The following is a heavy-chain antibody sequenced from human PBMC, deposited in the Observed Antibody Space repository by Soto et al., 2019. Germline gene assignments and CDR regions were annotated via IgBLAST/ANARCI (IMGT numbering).Heavy chain of an antibody. CDR3: ARGSTYTSPDY. CDR1: GGSINNYY. J-gene: IGHJ4*01. Sequence: SETLSLTCTVSGGSINNYYWTWIRQPPGKGLEWIGYIYYSGSTNCNPSLKCRVTISLDTSKNQFSLKLSSVTAADTAVYYCARGSTYTSPDYWGHGTLVTVSS. D-gene: IGHD2-2*01. CDR2: IYYSGST. V-gene: IGHV4-59*01.